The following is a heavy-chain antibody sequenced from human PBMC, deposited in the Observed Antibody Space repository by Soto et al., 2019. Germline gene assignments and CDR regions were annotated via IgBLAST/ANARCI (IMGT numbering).Heavy chain of an antibody. J-gene: IGHJ4*02. D-gene: IGHD3-10*01. CDR3: ARGVSRLSFDY. Sequence: SETLSLTCAVSGGSISSGYYSWSWIRQPPGKVLEWIGYIYHSGSTSYNPSLKSRLTISVDRSKNQFSLKLSSVTAADTAVYYCARGVSRLSFDYWGQGTLVTVSS. V-gene: IGHV4-30-2*01. CDR1: GGSISSGYYS. CDR2: IYHSGST.